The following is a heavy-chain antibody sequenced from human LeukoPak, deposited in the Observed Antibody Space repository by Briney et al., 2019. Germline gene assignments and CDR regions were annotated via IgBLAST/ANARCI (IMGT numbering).Heavy chain of an antibody. CDR2: IRSKAYGGTT. V-gene: IGHV3-49*04. J-gene: IGHJ4*02. Sequence: PGGSLRLSCTASGFTFGDYAMSWVRQAPGKGLEWVGFIRSKAYGGTTEYAASVKGRFTISRDDSKSIAYLQMNSLKTEDTAVYYCTRDDGSGYYNFDYWGQGTLVTVSS. CDR1: GFTFGDYA. D-gene: IGHD3-22*01. CDR3: TRDDGSGYYNFDY.